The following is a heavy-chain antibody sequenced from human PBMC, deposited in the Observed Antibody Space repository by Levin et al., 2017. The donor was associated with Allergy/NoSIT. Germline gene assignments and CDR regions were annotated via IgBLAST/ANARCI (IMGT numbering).Heavy chain of an antibody. V-gene: IGHV1-69*02. CDR1: GGTFSTYT. D-gene: IGHD3-9*01. CDR2: IVPPIGLT. CDR3: ARGESGYFGG. J-gene: IGHJ1*01. Sequence: KISCKASGGTFSTYTLSWVRQAPGQGFEWMGRIVPPIGLTNYAQKFQGRVTITADKHTTTAYMELTSLTYADTAVYYCARGESGYFGGWGQGTLVTVSS.